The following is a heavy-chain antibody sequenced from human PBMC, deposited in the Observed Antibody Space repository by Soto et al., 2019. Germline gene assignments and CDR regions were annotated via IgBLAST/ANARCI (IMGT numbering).Heavy chain of an antibody. D-gene: IGHD3-22*01. V-gene: IGHV3-23*01. CDR2: ISGSGGST. Sequence: GGSLRLSCAASGCTVSSYAMSWVRQAPGKGLEWVSAISGSGGSTYYADSVKGRFTISRDNSKNTLYLQMNSLRAEDTAVYYCTTDPVTMIVVVPSSGWGQGTLVTVSS. CDR3: TTDPVTMIVVVPSSG. J-gene: IGHJ4*02. CDR1: GCTVSSYA.